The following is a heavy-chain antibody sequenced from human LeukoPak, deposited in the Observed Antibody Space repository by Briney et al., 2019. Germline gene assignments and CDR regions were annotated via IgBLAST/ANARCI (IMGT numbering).Heavy chain of an antibody. V-gene: IGHV3-21*01. J-gene: IGHJ5*01. D-gene: IGHD1-26*01. CDR3: ARSVGATAFDS. Sequence: PGGSLRLSCTPSVYTFCIYSMNGVPQSPGKGLEWVSSISSSSSYIYYADSVKGRFTISRDNAKNTLYLQMNSMRAEDTAVYYCARSVGATAFDSWGQGTLVTVSS. CDR1: VYTFCIYS. CDR2: ISSSSSYI.